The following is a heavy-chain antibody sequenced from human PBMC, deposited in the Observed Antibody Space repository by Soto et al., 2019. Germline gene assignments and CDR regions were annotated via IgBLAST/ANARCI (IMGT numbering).Heavy chain of an antibody. Sequence: ASVKVSCKASGYTFTSYGISWVRQAPGQGLEWMGWISAYNGNTNYAQKLQGRVTMTTDTSTSTAYMELRSLRSDDTAVYYCARDLFYYYDSSGYPYWGQGTLVTVSS. CDR3: ARDLFYYYDSSGYPY. CDR2: ISAYNGNT. CDR1: GYTFTSYG. J-gene: IGHJ4*02. D-gene: IGHD3-22*01. V-gene: IGHV1-18*04.